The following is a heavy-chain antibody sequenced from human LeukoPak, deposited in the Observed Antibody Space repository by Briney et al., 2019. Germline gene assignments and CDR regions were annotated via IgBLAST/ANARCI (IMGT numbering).Heavy chain of an antibody. Sequence: GGSLRLSCAASGFTFSTYAMHWVRQTPGKGLEWVAVVSFDGTSKYYADSVKGRLTISRDNSKNTLYLQMNSLRAEDTAVYYCARDLATVTTWALDYWGQGTLVTVSS. D-gene: IGHD4-17*01. J-gene: IGHJ4*02. CDR2: VSFDGTSK. V-gene: IGHV3-30-3*01. CDR3: ARDLATVTTWALDY. CDR1: GFTFSTYA.